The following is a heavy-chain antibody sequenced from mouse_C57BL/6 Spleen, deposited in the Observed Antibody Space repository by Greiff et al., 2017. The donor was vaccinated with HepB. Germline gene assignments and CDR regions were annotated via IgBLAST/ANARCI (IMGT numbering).Heavy chain of an antibody. J-gene: IGHJ3*01. CDR2: IDPENGDT. CDR1: GFNIKDDY. Sequence: VQLQQSGAELVRPGASVKLSCTASGFNIKDDYMHWVKQRPEQGLEWIGWIDPENGDTEYASKFQGKATITADTSSNTAYLQLSSLTSEDTAVYYCTTRLPDAWFAYWGQGTLVTVSA. V-gene: IGHV14-4*01. CDR3: TTRLPDAWFAY.